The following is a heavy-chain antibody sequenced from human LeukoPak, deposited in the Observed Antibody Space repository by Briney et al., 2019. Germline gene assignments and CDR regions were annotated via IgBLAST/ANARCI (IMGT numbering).Heavy chain of an antibody. J-gene: IGHJ4*02. D-gene: IGHD3-22*01. CDR3: ARERSSGYLDY. Sequence: PGGSLRLSCAASGFTFSNYWMSWVRQAPGKGLEWVANIKQDGSEKYYVDSVKGRFTISRDNAKNSLYLQMNSLRAEDTAVYYCARERSSGYLDYWGQGTLVTVSS. CDR1: GFTFSNYW. CDR2: IKQDGSEK. V-gene: IGHV3-7*01.